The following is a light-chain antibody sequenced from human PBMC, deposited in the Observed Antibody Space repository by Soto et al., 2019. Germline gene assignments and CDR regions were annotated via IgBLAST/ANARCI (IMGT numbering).Light chain of an antibody. CDR3: QQYGSSPLYS. Sequence: EIVLTQSPGTLSLSPGERATLSCRASQSVSSSYLAWYQQKPGQALRLLIYGASSRATGIPDRFSGSGSGTDFTLTISRLEPEDFALYYCQQYGSSPLYSFGQGTKLEIK. CDR2: GAS. V-gene: IGKV3-20*01. J-gene: IGKJ2*01. CDR1: QSVSSSY.